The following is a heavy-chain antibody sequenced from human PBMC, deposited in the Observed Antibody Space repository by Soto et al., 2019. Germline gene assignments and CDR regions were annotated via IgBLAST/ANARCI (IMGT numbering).Heavy chain of an antibody. CDR1: GGSISSYY. V-gene: IGHV4-59*01. Sequence: QVQLQESGPGLVKPSETLSLTCTVSGGSISSYYWSWIRQPPGKGLEWIGYIYYSGSTNYNPSLKGRGTISVDTSENQFSLKLSSVTAADTAVYFCARDRSGAFDIWGQGTMVTVSS. CDR2: IYYSGST. J-gene: IGHJ3*02. CDR3: ARDRSGAFDI.